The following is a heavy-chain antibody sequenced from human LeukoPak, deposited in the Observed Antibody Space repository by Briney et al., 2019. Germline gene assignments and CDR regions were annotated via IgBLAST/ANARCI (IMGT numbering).Heavy chain of an antibody. CDR1: GYTFTSYD. D-gene: IGHD3-9*01. CDR3: ARVSDYDILTGSIGYMDV. CDR2: MNPNSGNT. Sequence: ASVKVSCKASGYTFTSYDINWVRQATGQGLEWMGWMNPNSGNTGYAQKFQGRVTMTRNTSISTAYMELSSLRSEDTAVYYCARVSDYDILTGSIGYMDVWGKGTTVTISS. V-gene: IGHV1-8*01. J-gene: IGHJ6*03.